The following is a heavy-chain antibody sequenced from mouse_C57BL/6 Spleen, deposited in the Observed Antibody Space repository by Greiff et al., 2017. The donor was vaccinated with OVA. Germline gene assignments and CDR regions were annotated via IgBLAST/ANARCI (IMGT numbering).Heavy chain of an antibody. J-gene: IGHJ4*01. CDR3: ARSPHYGSSPYYAMDY. CDR1: GYAFSSYW. D-gene: IGHD1-1*01. CDR2: IYPGDGDT. Sequence: QVQLQQSGAELVKPGASVKISCKASGYAFSSYWMNWVKQRPGKGLEWIGQIYPGDGDTNYNGKFKGKATLTADKSSSTAYMQLSSLTSEDSAVYFCARSPHYGSSPYYAMDYWGQGTSVTVSS. V-gene: IGHV1-80*01.